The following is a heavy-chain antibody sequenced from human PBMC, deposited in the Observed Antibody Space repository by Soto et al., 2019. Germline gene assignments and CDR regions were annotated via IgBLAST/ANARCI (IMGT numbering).Heavy chain of an antibody. J-gene: IGHJ3*02. D-gene: IGHD2-21*01. CDR2: ISSYTGNT. V-gene: IGHV1-18*04. CDR1: GYTFHIYG. CDR3: KNGGRGGSDVHAFDI. Sequence: ASVKVSCKASGYTFHIYGITWVRQAHLQGLEWMGWISSYTGNTNSAQKLQGRVTLTTDTSKSTAYMELRSLISADTDVYYCKNGGRGGSDVHAFDISG.